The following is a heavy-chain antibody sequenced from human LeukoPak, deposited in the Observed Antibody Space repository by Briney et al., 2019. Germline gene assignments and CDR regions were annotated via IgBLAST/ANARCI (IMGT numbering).Heavy chain of an antibody. CDR2: INTDGSNT. CDR1: GFTFSTYW. CDR3: ARAEDCSSTSCPRAFDI. V-gene: IGHV3-74*01. Sequence: GSLRLSCAASGFTFSTYWMHWVRQAPGKGLVCVSRINTDGSNTNYADSVKGRFTISRDNAENTLYLQMNSLRVEDTAVYYCARAEDCSSTSCPRAFDIWGQGTMVTVSS. J-gene: IGHJ3*02. D-gene: IGHD2-2*01.